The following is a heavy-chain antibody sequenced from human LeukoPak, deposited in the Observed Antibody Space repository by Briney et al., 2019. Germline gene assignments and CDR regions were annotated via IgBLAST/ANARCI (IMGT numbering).Heavy chain of an antibody. CDR3: AKGRLRYQYYFDY. V-gene: IGHV3-23*01. D-gene: IGHD4-17*01. Sequence: PGGSLRLSCAASGFTFSSYAMSWVRQAPGKGLEWVSGISGSGSSTYYADSVKGRFTISRDNSKNTLYLQMNSLRTEDTAVYYCAKGRLRYQYYFDYWGQGTLVTVSS. J-gene: IGHJ4*02. CDR2: ISGSGSST. CDR1: GFTFSSYA.